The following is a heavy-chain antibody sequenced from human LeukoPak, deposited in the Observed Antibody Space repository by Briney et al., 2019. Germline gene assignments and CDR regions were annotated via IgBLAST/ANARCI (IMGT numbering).Heavy chain of an antibody. Sequence: SETLSLTCTVSGGSISSSSYYWGWIRQPPGKGLEWIGSIYYSGSTYYNPSLKSRVTMSVDTSKNQFSLKLSSVTAADTAVYYCARRGYYDFWSGYYEEYDYWGQGTLVTVSS. J-gene: IGHJ4*02. V-gene: IGHV4-39*01. CDR2: IYYSGST. CDR1: GGSISSSSYY. D-gene: IGHD3-3*01. CDR3: ARRGYYDFWSGYYEEYDY.